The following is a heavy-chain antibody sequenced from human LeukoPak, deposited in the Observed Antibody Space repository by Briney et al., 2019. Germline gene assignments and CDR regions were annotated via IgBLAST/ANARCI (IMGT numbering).Heavy chain of an antibody. J-gene: IGHJ6*03. Sequence: GGSLRLSCAASGFTFDDYAMHWVRQAPGKGLEWVSLISWDGGSTYYADSVKGRFTISRDNSKNSLYLQMNSLRAEDTALCYCAKGSLERRYYHYYMDVWGKGTTVTVSS. CDR3: AKGSLERRYYHYYMDV. CDR1: GFTFDDYA. CDR2: ISWDGGST. D-gene: IGHD1-1*01. V-gene: IGHV3-43D*04.